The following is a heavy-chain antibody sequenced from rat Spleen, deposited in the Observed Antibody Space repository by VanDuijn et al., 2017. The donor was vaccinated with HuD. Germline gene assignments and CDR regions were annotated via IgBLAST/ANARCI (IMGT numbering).Heavy chain of an antibody. D-gene: IGHD1-11*01. V-gene: IGHV5-29*01. CDR1: GFTFSKYG. CDR3: ARLGTEAIGNWFSY. CDR2: ITHSTSTT. J-gene: IGHJ2*01. Sequence: EVQVLESGGGLVQPGNSLKLSCATSGFTFSKYGMHWIRQAPTKGLEWVATITHSTSTTYYPDSVQGRFTISRDDAKSALYLQMDSLRSEDTATYYCARLGTEAIGNWFSYWGQGVMVTVSS.